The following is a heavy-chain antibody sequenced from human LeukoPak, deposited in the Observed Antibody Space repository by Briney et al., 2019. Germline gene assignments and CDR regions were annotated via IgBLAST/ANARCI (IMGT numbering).Heavy chain of an antibody. D-gene: IGHD2-21*01. Sequence: GGSLRLSCAASGFTFSSYGMHWVRQAPGKGLEWVAVIWYDGSNKYYADSVKGRFTISRDNSKNTLYLQMNSLRAEDTAVYYCARVGFVVKYYPGLAGLHWFDPWGQGTLVTVSS. V-gene: IGHV3-33*01. CDR1: GFTFSSYG. CDR2: IWYDGSNK. CDR3: ARVGFVVKYYPGLAGLHWFDP. J-gene: IGHJ5*02.